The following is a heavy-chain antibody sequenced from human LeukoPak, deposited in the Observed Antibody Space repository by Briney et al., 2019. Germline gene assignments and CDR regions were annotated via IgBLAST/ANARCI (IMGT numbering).Heavy chain of an antibody. V-gene: IGHV1-8*02. J-gene: IGHJ4*02. D-gene: IGHD6-13*01. CDR3: ARTLVRYSSSPGY. Sequence: GASVKVSCKASGYTFTSYAMNWVRQAPGQGLEWMGWMNPNSGNTGYAQMFQGRVTMTRNTSISTAYMELSSLRSEDTAVYYCARTLVRYSSSPGYWGQGTLVTVSS. CDR2: MNPNSGNT. CDR1: GYTFTSYA.